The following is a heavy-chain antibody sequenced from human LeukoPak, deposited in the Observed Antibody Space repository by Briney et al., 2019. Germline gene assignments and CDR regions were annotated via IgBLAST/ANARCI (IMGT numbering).Heavy chain of an antibody. J-gene: IGHJ4*02. CDR2: INHSGST. CDR1: GGSFSGYY. D-gene: IGHD3-22*01. Sequence: SETQSLTCAVYGGSFSGYYWSWIRQPPGKGLEWIGEINHSGSTNYNPSLKSRVTISVDTSKNQFSLKLSSVTAADTAVYYCARVDYYDSSGYLDYWGQGTLDTVSS. V-gene: IGHV4-34*01. CDR3: ARVDYYDSSGYLDY.